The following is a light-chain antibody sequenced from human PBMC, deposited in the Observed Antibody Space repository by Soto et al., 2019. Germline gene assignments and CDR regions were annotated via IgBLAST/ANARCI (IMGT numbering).Light chain of an antibody. J-gene: IGLJ3*02. CDR1: SSDVGNYNY. CDR3: CSYAGSYTWV. V-gene: IGLV2-11*01. CDR2: DVN. Sequence: QSALTQPRSVSGSPGQSVTISCTGTSSDVGNYNYVSWYQQHPGKAPKVMIYDVNKWPSGVPDRFSGSKSGNTASLTISELQAEDEADYYCCSYAGSYTWVFGGGTKLTVL.